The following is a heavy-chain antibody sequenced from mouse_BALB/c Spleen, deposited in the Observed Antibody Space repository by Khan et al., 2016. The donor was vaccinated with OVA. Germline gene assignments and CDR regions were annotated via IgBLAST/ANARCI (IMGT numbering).Heavy chain of an antibody. CDR1: GFSLTNYG. CDR2: IWSGGST. CDR3: ARNNDDDESLAY. Sequence: QVQLKQSGPGLVQPSQSLSITCTVSGFSLTNYGVHWVRQSPGKGLEWLGLIWSGGSTDYNAAFISRLSISKDNSKSKVFFKMNSLQANYTAIYYCARNNDDDESLAYWGQGTLVTVSA. J-gene: IGHJ3*01. V-gene: IGHV2-2*02. D-gene: IGHD2-4*01.